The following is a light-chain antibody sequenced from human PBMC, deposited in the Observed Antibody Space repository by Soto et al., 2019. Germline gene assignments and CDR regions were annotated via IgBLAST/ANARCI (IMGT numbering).Light chain of an antibody. CDR2: DAS. V-gene: IGKV3-11*01. J-gene: IGKJ1*01. Sequence: DIVLTQSPSTLSLSAGERATLSCRSSQGVNSHLAWYQQKPGQVPRRLIYDASSLPTGIPARFSGSGSGTDFTLTISTLEPEDFAAYYCQQRSNCLWTFGQGTKVDIK. CDR1: QGVNSH. CDR3: QQRSNCLWT.